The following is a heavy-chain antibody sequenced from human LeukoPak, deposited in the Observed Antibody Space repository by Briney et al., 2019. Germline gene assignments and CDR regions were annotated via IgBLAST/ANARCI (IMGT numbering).Heavy chain of an antibody. V-gene: IGHV1-46*01. D-gene: IGHD2-21*02. CDR3: ARVGAYCGGDCPAAGAFDI. J-gene: IGHJ3*02. Sequence: ASVKVSCKASGYTFTSYYMHWVRQAPGQGLEWMGIINPSGGSTSYAQKFQGRVTMTRDMSTSTVYMELSSLRSEDTAVYYCARVGAYCGGDCPAAGAFDIWGQGTMVTVSS. CDR2: INPSGGST. CDR1: GYTFTSYY.